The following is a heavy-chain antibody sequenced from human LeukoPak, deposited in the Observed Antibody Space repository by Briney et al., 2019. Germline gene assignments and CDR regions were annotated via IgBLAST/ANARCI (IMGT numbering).Heavy chain of an antibody. J-gene: IGHJ4*02. Sequence: SVTVSCKASGFTFTSSAVQWVRQARGQRLECIGWIVVGSGNTNYAQRFQERVTITRDMSTSTAYMELSSLRSEDTAVYYCAAVGTSIAPSDYWGQGTLVTVSS. D-gene: IGHD6-6*01. CDR1: GFTFTSSA. CDR2: IVVGSGNT. V-gene: IGHV1-58*01. CDR3: AAVGTSIAPSDY.